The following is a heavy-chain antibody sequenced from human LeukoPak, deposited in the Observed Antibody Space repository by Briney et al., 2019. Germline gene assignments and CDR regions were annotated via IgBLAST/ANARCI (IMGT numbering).Heavy chain of an antibody. V-gene: IGHV4-59*01. CDR1: GGSISSYY. CDR3: ARYRTHIAAADY. CDR2: IYYSGST. J-gene: IGHJ4*02. D-gene: IGHD6-13*01. Sequence: SETLSLTCTVSGGSISSYYWSWIRQPPGKGLEWIGYIYYSGSTNYNPSLKSRVTISVDTSKNQFSLKLSSVTAADTAVYYCARYRTHIAAADYWGQGTLVTVSS.